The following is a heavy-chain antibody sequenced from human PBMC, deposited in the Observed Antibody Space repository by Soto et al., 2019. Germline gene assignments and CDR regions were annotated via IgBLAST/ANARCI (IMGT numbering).Heavy chain of an antibody. CDR1: GGSITSGGSC. Sequence: QLQLQESGSGLVEPSQTLFLTCAVSGGSITSGGSCWTWIRQSPGRGLEWIGYIYHSGFTSYNPSLKSRVTISLDRSKNQFSLRLSSVSAADTAVYFCASGRDWFGPWGQGTLVTVSS. J-gene: IGHJ5*02. CDR2: IYHSGFT. V-gene: IGHV4-30-2*06. CDR3: ASGRDWFGP.